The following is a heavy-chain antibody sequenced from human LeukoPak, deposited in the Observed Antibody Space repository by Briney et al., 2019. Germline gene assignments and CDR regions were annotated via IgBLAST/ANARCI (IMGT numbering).Heavy chain of an antibody. CDR1: GGSVSSSTYH. V-gene: IGHV4-39*01. J-gene: IGHJ6*03. Sequence: PSETLSLTCTVSGGSVSSSTYHWGWIRQPPGKGLEWIASIYYSGSTYYNPSLKSRVTISVGTSKNQFSLNLTSVTAADRAVYYCARGYCSSTSCSGVGYMDVWGKGTTVTVSS. CDR3: ARGYCSSTSCSGVGYMDV. D-gene: IGHD2-2*01. CDR2: IYYSGST.